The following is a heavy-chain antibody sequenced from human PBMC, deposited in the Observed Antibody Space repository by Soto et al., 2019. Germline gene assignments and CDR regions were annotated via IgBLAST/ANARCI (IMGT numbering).Heavy chain of an antibody. V-gene: IGHV3-48*01. D-gene: IGHD3-3*01. CDR3: AREPAYYDFYYFDY. CDR2: ISSSSSDI. CDR1: GFILSDCA. Sequence: GGSLRLSCATSGFILSDCAMNWVRQAPGKGLEWVSYISSSSSDIDYADSVKGRFTVSRDNAKNTLYLQMNSLRAEDTAVYYCAREPAYYDFYYFDYWGQGTLVTVSS. J-gene: IGHJ4*02.